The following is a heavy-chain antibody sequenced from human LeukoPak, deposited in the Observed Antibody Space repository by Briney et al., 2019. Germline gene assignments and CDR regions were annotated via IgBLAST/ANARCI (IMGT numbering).Heavy chain of an antibody. D-gene: IGHD3-16*01. CDR1: GYKFTSFW. V-gene: IGHV5-51*01. Sequence: PGESLKISCKASGYKFTSFWIGWVRQMPGKGLEWMAMIYPGDSDTRYNPSFEGQVTISADQSVSNVYLQWNSLKASDTAMYYCVRQGGRGGSIWESSDCWGQGTLVIVSS. CDR3: VRQGGRGGSIWESSDC. CDR2: IYPGDSDT. J-gene: IGHJ4*02.